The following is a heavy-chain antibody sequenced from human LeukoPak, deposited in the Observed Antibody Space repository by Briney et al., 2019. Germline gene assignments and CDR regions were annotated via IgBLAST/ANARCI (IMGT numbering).Heavy chain of an antibody. V-gene: IGHV4-4*09. CDR1: GGSISSYY. CDR3: ARLTLTTSYFFGRDYYYYYMDV. CDR2: IYTSGST. J-gene: IGHJ6*03. Sequence: SETLSLTCTVSGGSISSYYWSWIRQPPGKGLEWIGYIYTSGSTNYNPSLKSRVTISVDTSKNQFSLKLSSMTAADTAVYYCARLTLTTSYFFGRDYYYYYMDVWGKGTTVTVSS. D-gene: IGHD4-11*01.